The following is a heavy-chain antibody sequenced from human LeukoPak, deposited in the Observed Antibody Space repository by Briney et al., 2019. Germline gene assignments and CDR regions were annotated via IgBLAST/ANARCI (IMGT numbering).Heavy chain of an antibody. CDR3: APSIAARPG. CDR2: ISYDGSNK. V-gene: IGHV3-30-3*01. CDR1: GFTFSSYA. Sequence: PGGSLRLSCAASGFTFSSYAMHWVRQAPGKGLEWVAVISYDGSNKYYADSVKGRFTISRDNSKNTLYLQMNSLRAEDTAVYYCAPSIAARPGWGQGTLVTVSS. J-gene: IGHJ4*02. D-gene: IGHD6-6*01.